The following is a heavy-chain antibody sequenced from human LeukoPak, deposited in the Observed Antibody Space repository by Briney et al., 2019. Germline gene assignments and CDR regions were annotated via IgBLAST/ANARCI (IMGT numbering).Heavy chain of an antibody. D-gene: IGHD2-15*01. CDR3: ARDISGGGHDY. CDR2: ISYDGNSK. CDR1: RFTFSSSA. V-gene: IGHV3-30-3*01. J-gene: IGHJ4*02. Sequence: GGSLRLSCAASRFTFSSSAMSWVRQAPGKGLEWVAVISYDGNSKYYADSVRGRFTISRDNSKNTLYLQVNSLRAEDTAVYHCARDISGGGHDYWGQGTRVTVSS.